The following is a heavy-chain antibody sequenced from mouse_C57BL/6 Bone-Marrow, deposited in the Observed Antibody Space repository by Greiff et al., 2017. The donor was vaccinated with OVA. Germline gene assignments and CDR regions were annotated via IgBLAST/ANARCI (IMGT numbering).Heavy chain of an antibody. CDR2: IYPRSGNT. Sequence: VQRVESGAELARPGASVKLSCKASGYTFTSYGISWVKRRTGQGLEWIGEIYPRSGNTYYNEKFKGKATLTADKSSSTAYMELRSLTSEDSAVYFCARLVTTRDWYFDVWGTGTTVTVAS. V-gene: IGHV1-81*01. CDR3: ARLVTTRDWYFDV. CDR1: GYTFTSYG. D-gene: IGHD2-2*01. J-gene: IGHJ1*03.